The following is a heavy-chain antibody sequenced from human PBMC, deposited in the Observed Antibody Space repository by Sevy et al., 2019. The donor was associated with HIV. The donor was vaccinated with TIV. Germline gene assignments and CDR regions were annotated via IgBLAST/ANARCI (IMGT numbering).Heavy chain of an antibody. Sequence: GGSLRLSCAASGFAFSTHAMHWVRQAPGKGLEWVAVISYEGTETFYAASVEGRFITSTDNSKNMLSLQINSLKPEDKAVYYCARDGGYSIKWYPLYWGHGTLVTVSS. CDR3: ARDGGYSIKWYPLY. V-gene: IGHV3-30-3*01. CDR1: GFAFSTHA. D-gene: IGHD1-26*01. J-gene: IGHJ4*01. CDR2: ISYEGTET.